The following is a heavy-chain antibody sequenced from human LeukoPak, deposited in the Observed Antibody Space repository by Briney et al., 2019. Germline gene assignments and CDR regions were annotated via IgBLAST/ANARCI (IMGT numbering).Heavy chain of an antibody. CDR1: GFTFSSYE. Sequence: PGGSLRLSCAASGFTFSSYEMNWVRQAPGKGLEWVSYISSSGSTIYYADSVKGRFTISRDNAKNSLYLQMNSLRAEDTAVYYCAREGIAADHAFDYWGQGTLVTVSS. CDR3: AREGIAADHAFDY. CDR2: ISSSGSTI. V-gene: IGHV3-48*03. D-gene: IGHD6-13*01. J-gene: IGHJ4*02.